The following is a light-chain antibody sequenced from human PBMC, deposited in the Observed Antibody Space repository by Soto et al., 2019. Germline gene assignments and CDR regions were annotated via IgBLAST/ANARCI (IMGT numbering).Light chain of an antibody. Sequence: QSALTQPRSVSGSPGQSVTISCTGTSSDVGGYNYVSWYQQHPGKAPKLMIYDVNKRPSGVPDRFSGSKSGNTASLTISGLQAEDEADYYCSSYTRSSTQVFGTGTKVTVL. V-gene: IGLV2-11*01. CDR1: SSDVGGYNY. CDR3: SSYTRSSTQV. J-gene: IGLJ1*01. CDR2: DVN.